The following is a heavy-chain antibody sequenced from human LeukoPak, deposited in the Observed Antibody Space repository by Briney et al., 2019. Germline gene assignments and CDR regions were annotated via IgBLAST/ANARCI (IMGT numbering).Heavy chain of an antibody. CDR2: IKSKTDGGTT. D-gene: IGHD3-3*01. V-gene: IGHV3-15*01. Sequence: PGGSLRLSCAASGFTFSNAWMSWVRQAPGKGLEWVGRIKSKTDGGTTDYAAPVKGRFTISRDDSKSIAYLQMNSLKTEDTAVYYCTRVHYDFWSGYFDYFDYWGQGTLVTVFS. CDR1: GFTFSNAW. J-gene: IGHJ4*02. CDR3: TRVHYDFWSGYFDYFDY.